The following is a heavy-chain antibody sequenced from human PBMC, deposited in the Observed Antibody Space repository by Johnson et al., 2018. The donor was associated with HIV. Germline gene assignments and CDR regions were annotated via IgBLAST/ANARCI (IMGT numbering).Heavy chain of an antibody. CDR1: GFTVSGDY. Sequence: VQLVESGGGLVQPGGSLRLSCAASGFTVSGDYMSWVRQAPGKGLEWVSAISGSGGSTGYADSVKGRFTISRDNAKNSLYLQMNSLRAEDTALYYCARDSMVQGVMWAFDIWGQGTMFTVSS. D-gene: IGHD3-10*01. CDR3: ARDSMVQGVMWAFDI. J-gene: IGHJ3*02. V-gene: IGHV3-20*04. CDR2: ISGSGGST.